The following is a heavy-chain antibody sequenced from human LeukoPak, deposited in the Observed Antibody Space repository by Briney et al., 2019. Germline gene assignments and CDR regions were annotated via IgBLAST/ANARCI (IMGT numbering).Heavy chain of an antibody. Sequence: SGGSLRLSCAASGFTFSSYAVSWVRQTARKGLEWVSTVSGTGGSTYYADSVKGRFTVSRDNSKKTLYLQMTSLGPEDTAIYYCAKIAVGATLRPHAFDMWGQGTMVTVSS. D-gene: IGHD1-26*01. J-gene: IGHJ3*02. CDR3: AKIAVGATLRPHAFDM. CDR1: GFTFSSYA. V-gene: IGHV3-23*01. CDR2: VSGTGGST.